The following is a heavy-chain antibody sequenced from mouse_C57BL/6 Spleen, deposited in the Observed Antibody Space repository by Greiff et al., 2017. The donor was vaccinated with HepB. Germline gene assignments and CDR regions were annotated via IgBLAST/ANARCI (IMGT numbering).Heavy chain of an antibody. CDR3: AYSRSYRYYWYFDV. V-gene: IGHV1-61*01. D-gene: IGHD1-1*01. CDR2: IYPSDSET. CDR1: GYTFTSYW. J-gene: IGHJ1*03. Sequence: QVHVKQPGAELVRPGSSVKLSCKASGYTFTSYWMDWVKQRPGQGLEWIGNIYPSDSETHYNQKFKDKATLTVDKSSSTAYMQLSSLTSADSAVYYCAYSRSYRYYWYFDVWGTGTTVTVSS.